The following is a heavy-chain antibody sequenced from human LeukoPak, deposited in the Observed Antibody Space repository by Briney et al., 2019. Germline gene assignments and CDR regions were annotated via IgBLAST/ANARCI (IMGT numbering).Heavy chain of an antibody. V-gene: IGHV4-30-2*06. J-gene: IGHJ4*02. CDR3: AGGIGTTVRGYFDF. CDR2: IYHSTNT. Sequence: SETLSLTCTVSSGSIINSDLYWSWIRQSPGKGLEWIGYIYHSTNTYYNPSLKSRVTMSVDSSKNQFSLRLTSVTAADTAVYYCAGGIGTTVRGYFDFWGQGTQVTVSS. CDR1: SGSIINSDLY. D-gene: IGHD4-11*01.